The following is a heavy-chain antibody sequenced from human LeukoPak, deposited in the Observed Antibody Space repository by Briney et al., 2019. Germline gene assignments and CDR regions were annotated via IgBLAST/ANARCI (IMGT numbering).Heavy chain of an antibody. J-gene: IGHJ4*02. CDR2: ISNDGART. CDR1: GFTFSSYA. Sequence: TGGSLRLSCSASGFTFSSYAMHWVRQAPGKGLEYVSAISNDGARTYYVDSVKGRFTISRDNSKNTLYLQMSSLRAEDTAVYYCASGYGSGPYYKGYFDYWGQGTLVTVSS. D-gene: IGHD3-10*01. V-gene: IGHV3-64D*09. CDR3: ASGYGSGPYYKGYFDY.